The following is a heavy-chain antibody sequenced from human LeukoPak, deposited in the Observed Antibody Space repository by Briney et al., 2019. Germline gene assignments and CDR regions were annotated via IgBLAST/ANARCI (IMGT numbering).Heavy chain of an antibody. D-gene: IGHD3-22*01. V-gene: IGHV4-38-2*02. CDR2: IYHSGST. J-gene: IGHJ4*02. CDR3: AVADADYYDSSGYYYFDY. CDR1: GYSISSGYY. Sequence: SETLSLTCTVSGYSISSGYYWGWIRQPPGKGLEWIGSIYHSGSTYYNPSLKSRVTISVDTSKKQFSLKLSSVTAADTAVYYCAVADADYYDSSGYYYFDYWGQGTLVTVSS.